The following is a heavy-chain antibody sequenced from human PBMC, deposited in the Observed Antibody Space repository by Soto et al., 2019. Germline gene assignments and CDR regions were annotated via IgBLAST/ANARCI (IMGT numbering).Heavy chain of an antibody. D-gene: IGHD2-2*01. Sequence: QVQLVQSGAEVKKPGASVKVSCKASGYTFTSYGISWVRQAPGQGLEWMGWISAYNGNTNYAQKLQDRVTMTTDTSTRTVYMELGSLRSDDAAVYYCARVRGDIVVVPAATPYYYYGMDVWGQGTTVTVSS. V-gene: IGHV1-18*01. J-gene: IGHJ6*02. CDR1: GYTFTSYG. CDR2: ISAYNGNT. CDR3: ARVRGDIVVVPAATPYYYYGMDV.